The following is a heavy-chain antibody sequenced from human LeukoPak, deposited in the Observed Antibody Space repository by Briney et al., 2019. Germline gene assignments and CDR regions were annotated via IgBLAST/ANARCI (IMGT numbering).Heavy chain of an antibody. Sequence: PSETLSLTCTVSGGSISGYYWSWIRQPPGKGLEWIGYIYYSGSTNYNPSLKSRVTISVDTSKNQFSLKLSSVTAADTAVYYCASGSGWAYYFDYWGQGTLVTVSS. CDR3: ASGSGWAYYFDY. CDR2: IYYSGST. J-gene: IGHJ4*02. V-gene: IGHV4-59*08. CDR1: GGSISGYY. D-gene: IGHD6-19*01.